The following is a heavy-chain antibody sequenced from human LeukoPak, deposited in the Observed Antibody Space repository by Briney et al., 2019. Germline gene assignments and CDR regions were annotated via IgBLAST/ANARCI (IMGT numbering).Heavy chain of an antibody. D-gene: IGHD5-12*01. V-gene: IGHV3-74*01. CDR3: ARDREYSYDS. J-gene: IGHJ4*02. CDR2: SNRGGSKT. Sequence: PGGSLRLSCAASGFTFRTYWMHWVRQAPGKGLVWVSYSNRGGSKTSYADSVKGRFTISRDNAKNTLYLQMNSLRAEDTAVYYCARDREYSYDSWGQGTLVTVSP. CDR1: GFTFRTYW.